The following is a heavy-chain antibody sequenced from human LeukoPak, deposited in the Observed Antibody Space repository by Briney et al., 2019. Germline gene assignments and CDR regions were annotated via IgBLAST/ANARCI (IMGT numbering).Heavy chain of an antibody. V-gene: IGHV1-18*01. D-gene: IGHD1-1*01. CDR3: ARDPKYSLDGLEYFQH. Sequence: EASVKVSCKASGYTFTSYGISWVRQAPGQGLEWMGWISAYNGNTNYAQKLQGRVTMTTDTSTSTAYMELRSLRSDDTAVYYCARDPKYSLDGLEYFQHWGQGTLVTVSS. J-gene: IGHJ1*01. CDR2: ISAYNGNT. CDR1: GYTFTSYG.